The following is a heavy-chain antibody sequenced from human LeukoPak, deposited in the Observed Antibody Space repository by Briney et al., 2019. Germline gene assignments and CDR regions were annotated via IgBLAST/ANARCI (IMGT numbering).Heavy chain of an antibody. J-gene: IGHJ6*03. CDR1: GFTFRSYA. Sequence: GGSLRLSCAASGFTFRSYAMNWVRQAPGKGLGWVSVISGSGSSTYYADSVKGRFTISRDNSKNTLYSQMNSLRAEDTAVYYCAKGAYSYYMDVWGKGTTVTVSS. CDR2: ISGSGSST. V-gene: IGHV3-23*01. CDR3: AKGAYSYYMDV.